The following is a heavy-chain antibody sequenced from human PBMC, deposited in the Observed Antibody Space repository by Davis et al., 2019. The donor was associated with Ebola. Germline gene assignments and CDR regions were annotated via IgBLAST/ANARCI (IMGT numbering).Heavy chain of an antibody. V-gene: IGHV3-9*01. D-gene: IGHD7-27*01. Sequence: SLKISCAASAFTFDDYAMHWVRQAPGKDLEWVSGINWNSGSIDYADSVKGRFTISRDNAKSSLYLQMKSLRAEDTALYYCVKDLGPGVDYYYGMDVWGQGTTVTVSS. CDR3: VKDLGPGVDYYYGMDV. J-gene: IGHJ6*02. CDR1: AFTFDDYA. CDR2: INWNSGSI.